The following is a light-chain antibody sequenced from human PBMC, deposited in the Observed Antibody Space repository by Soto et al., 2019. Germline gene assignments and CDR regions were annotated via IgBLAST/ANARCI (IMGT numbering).Light chain of an antibody. V-gene: IGKV1-5*01. CDR3: QQYNSYSWK. Sequence: EIQMAQFPSTLSASVGDIVTITWRACQSISSWLAWYQQKPGKAPKLLIYDASSLESGVPSRFSGNRSGTAFTLTISSLQPDDFATYYCQQYNSYSWKFGQGTKVDIK. CDR2: DAS. CDR1: QSISSW. J-gene: IGKJ1*01.